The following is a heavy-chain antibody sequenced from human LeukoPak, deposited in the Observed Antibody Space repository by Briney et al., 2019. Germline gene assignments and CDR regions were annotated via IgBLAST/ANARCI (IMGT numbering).Heavy chain of an antibody. CDR1: GFTISNYW. Sequence: PGGSLRLSCVGSGFTISNYWMHWVRQAPGTGLMWVSRIHPDGRITTYADSVKGRFTISRDNAKNTLYLQMNSLRAEDTAVYYCVPQQAYSPYNWFDPWGQGTLVTVSS. CDR2: IHPDGRIT. V-gene: IGHV3-74*03. CDR3: VPQQAYSPYNWFDP. D-gene: IGHD5-12*01. J-gene: IGHJ5*02.